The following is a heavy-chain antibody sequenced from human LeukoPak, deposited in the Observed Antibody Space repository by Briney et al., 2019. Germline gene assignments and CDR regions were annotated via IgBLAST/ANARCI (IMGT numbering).Heavy chain of an antibody. CDR2: INPNSGGT. CDR3: ARDSSSWYYFDY. D-gene: IGHD6-13*01. Sequence: PGESLKISCKGSGYSFTSYWIGWVRQAPGQGLEWMGWINPNSGGTNYAQKFQGRVTMTRDTSISTAYMELSRLRSDDTAVYYCARDSSSWYYFDYWGQGTLVTVSS. V-gene: IGHV1-2*02. J-gene: IGHJ4*02. CDR1: GYSFTSYW.